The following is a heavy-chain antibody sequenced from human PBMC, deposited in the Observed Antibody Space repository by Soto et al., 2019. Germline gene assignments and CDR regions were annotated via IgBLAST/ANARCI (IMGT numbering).Heavy chain of an antibody. CDR3: ARAHDSSGYYVPDVMLISP. CDR2: ISAYNGNT. CDR1: GYTFTSYG. V-gene: IGHV1-18*01. D-gene: IGHD3-22*01. Sequence: ASVKVSCKASGYTFTSYGISWVRQAPGQGLEWMGWISAYNGNTNYAQKLQGRVTMTTDTSTSTAYMELRSLRSDDTAVYYCARAHDSSGYYVPDVMLISPWGQGTLVPVSS. J-gene: IGHJ5*02.